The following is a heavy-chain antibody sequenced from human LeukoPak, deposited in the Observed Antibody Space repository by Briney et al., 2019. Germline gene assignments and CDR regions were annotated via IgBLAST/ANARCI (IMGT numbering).Heavy chain of an antibody. CDR2: INHSGST. CDR3: ARGGDCFDY. Sequence: SETLSLTCTVSGGSINAYYWSWIRQPPGKGLEWIGEINHSGSTNYNPSLKSRVTISVDTSKNQFSLKLSSVTAADTAVYYCARGGDCFDYWGQGTLVTVSS. CDR1: GGSINAYY. V-gene: IGHV4-34*01. D-gene: IGHD2-21*01. J-gene: IGHJ4*02.